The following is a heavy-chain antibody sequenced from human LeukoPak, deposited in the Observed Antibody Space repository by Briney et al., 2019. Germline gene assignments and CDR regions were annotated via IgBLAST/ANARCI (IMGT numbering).Heavy chain of an antibody. Sequence: GGSLRLSCAASGFTFSSYAMSWVRQAPGKGLEWVSTFSGSGGNTYYADSVKGRFTISRDNSKNTLYLQMNSLRAEDTAVYYCAREGGANNWFDPWGQGTLVTVSS. CDR3: AREGGANNWFDP. CDR2: FSGSGGNT. V-gene: IGHV3-23*01. CDR1: GFTFSSYA. D-gene: IGHD1-26*01. J-gene: IGHJ5*02.